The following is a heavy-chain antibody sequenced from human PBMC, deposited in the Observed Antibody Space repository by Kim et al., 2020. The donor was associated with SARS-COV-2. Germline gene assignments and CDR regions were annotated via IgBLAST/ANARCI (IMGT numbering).Heavy chain of an antibody. CDR3: ARDYYDSSGYLQTAIDY. J-gene: IGHJ4*02. CDR1: GGTFSSYA. V-gene: IGHV1-69*13. Sequence: SVKVSCKASGGTFSSYAISWVRQAPGQGLEWMGGIIPIFGTANYAQKFQGRVTITADESTSTAYMELSSLRSEDTAVYYCARDYYDSSGYLQTAIDYWGQGTLVTVSS. D-gene: IGHD3-22*01. CDR2: IIPIFGTA.